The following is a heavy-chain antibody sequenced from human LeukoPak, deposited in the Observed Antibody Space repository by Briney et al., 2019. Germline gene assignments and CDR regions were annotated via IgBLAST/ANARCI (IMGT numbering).Heavy chain of an antibody. CDR1: GFTFSSYE. V-gene: IGHV3-48*03. J-gene: IGHJ4*02. CDR3: ARSGWYSSSSPFDY. D-gene: IGHD6-6*01. CDR2: TSSSSSTI. Sequence: GGSLRLSCAASGFTFSSYEMNWVRQAPGKGLEWGSSTSSSSSTIYYADAVKGRFTISRDNAKNSLYLQMNSLRAEDTAVYYCARSGWYSSSSPFDYWGQGTLVTVSS.